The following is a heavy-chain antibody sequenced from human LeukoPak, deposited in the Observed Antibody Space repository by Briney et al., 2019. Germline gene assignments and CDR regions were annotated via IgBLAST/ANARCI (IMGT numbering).Heavy chain of an antibody. CDR1: GFSVSHNY. CDR3: TRDTPGIAASVSGG. CDR2: IYSGGNT. J-gene: IGHJ4*02. Sequence: GGSLRLSCTASGFSVSHNYMNWVRQAPGKGLEWVALIYSGGNTHYADSVKGRFTISRDNSKNTLYLQMSSLRVEDTAVYYCTRDTPGIAASVSGGWGQGTLVTVSS. D-gene: IGHD6-13*01. V-gene: IGHV3-53*01.